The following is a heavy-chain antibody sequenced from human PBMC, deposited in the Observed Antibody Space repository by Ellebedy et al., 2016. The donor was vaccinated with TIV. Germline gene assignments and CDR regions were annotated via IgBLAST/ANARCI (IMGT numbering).Heavy chain of an antibody. V-gene: IGHV3-23*01. J-gene: IGHJ3*02. CDR2: IRGRCDYT. D-gene: IGHD6-13*01. Sequence: GESLKISCAASGFTFTNYAMPCVRQAPGAGLEWVSAIRGRCDYTYYADSVKGRFSISRDNSKNTLYLQMNSLRVEDTAVYYCAKGARYSSSFDAFDTWGHGTMVTVSS. CDR3: AKGARYSSSFDAFDT. CDR1: GFTFTNYA.